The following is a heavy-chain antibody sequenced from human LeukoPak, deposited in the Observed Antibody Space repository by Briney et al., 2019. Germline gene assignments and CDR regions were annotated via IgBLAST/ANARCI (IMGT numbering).Heavy chain of an antibody. CDR1: GFIFNDYA. CDR3: ATDRGSYSDY. D-gene: IGHD1-26*01. J-gene: IGHJ4*02. CDR2: ISASGGKT. V-gene: IGHV3-23*01. Sequence: GGPLRLSCAASGFIFNDYAMSWVRQVPGKGLECVSVISASGGKTYYADSVKGRFTISRDNSKNTLYLQMNSLRDEDTAVYYCATDRGSYSDYWGQGTPVTVSS.